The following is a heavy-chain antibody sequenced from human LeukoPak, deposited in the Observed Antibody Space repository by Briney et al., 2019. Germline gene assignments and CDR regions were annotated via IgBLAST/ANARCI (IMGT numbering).Heavy chain of an antibody. J-gene: IGHJ5*02. V-gene: IGHV1-69*01. CDR2: IIPIFGTA. D-gene: IGHD1-7*01. Sequence: SVKVSCKASGGTFSSYAISWVRQAPGQGLEWMGGIIPIFGTANYAQKFQGRVTITADESTSTAYMELSSLRSEDSAVYYCARDRRRGTTNWFDPWGQGTLVTVSS. CDR1: GGTFSSYA. CDR3: ARDRRRGTTNWFDP.